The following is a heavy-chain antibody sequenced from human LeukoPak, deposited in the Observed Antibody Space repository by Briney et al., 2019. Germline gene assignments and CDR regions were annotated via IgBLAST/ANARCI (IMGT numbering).Heavy chain of an antibody. CDR2: ISGSGGST. CDR3: AKDMTWGFTEYYFDY. J-gene: IGHJ4*02. CDR1: GFTFSSYA. V-gene: IGHV3-23*01. Sequence: GGSLRLSCAASGFTFSSYAMSWVRQAPGKGLEWVSAISGSGGSTYYADSVKGRFTISRDNAKNSLYLQMNSLRAEDTALYYCAKDMTWGFTEYYFDYWGQGTLVTVSS. D-gene: IGHD3-16*01.